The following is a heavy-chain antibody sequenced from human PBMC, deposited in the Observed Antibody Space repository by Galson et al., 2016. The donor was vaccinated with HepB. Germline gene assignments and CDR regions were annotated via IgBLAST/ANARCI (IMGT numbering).Heavy chain of an antibody. CDR1: GSTFTSYG. J-gene: IGHJ5*02. V-gene: IGHV1-18*01. CDR3: AREWFGSSWYNWFDP. Sequence: SVKVSCKAAGSTFTSYGIAWIRQAPGQGLEWMGRVSAYNGKTNYAQRFQDRVTMTTDKFTTTVYMELKSPRLDDTAVYYCAREWFGSSWYNWFDPWGQGTLVTVSS. CDR2: VSAYNGKT. D-gene: IGHD2-2*01.